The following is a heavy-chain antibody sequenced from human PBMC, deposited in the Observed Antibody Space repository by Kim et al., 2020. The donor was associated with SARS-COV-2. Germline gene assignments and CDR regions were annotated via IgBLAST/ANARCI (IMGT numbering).Heavy chain of an antibody. V-gene: IGHV1-2*04. Sequence: ASVKVSCKASGYTFTGYYMHWVRQAPGQGLEWMGWINPNSGGTNYVQKFQGWVTMTRDTSISTAYMELSRLRSDDTAVYYCARGGSGSDGMDVWGQGTTVTVSS. D-gene: IGHD3-10*01. CDR2: INPNSGGT. J-gene: IGHJ6*02. CDR3: ARGGSGSDGMDV. CDR1: GYTFTGYY.